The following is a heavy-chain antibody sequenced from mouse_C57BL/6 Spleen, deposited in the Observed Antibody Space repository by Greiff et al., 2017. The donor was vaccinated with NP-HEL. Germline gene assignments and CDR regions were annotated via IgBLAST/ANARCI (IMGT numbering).Heavy chain of an antibody. Sequence: QVQLKQSGPGLVAPSQSLSITCTVSGFSLTSYGVHWVRQPPGKGLEWLVVIWSDGSTTFNSALNSRLGISKDNSKSQVFLKMNSLQTDDTALYYCARHYYGYFDYWGQGTTLTVSS. CDR3: ARHYYGYFDY. V-gene: IGHV2-6-1*01. D-gene: IGHD1-1*01. J-gene: IGHJ2*01. CDR1: GFSLTSYG. CDR2: IWSDGST.